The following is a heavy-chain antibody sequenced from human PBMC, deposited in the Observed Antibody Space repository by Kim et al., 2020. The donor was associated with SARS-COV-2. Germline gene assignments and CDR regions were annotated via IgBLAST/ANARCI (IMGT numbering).Heavy chain of an antibody. CDR1: GGSFSGYY. Sequence: SETLSLTCAVYGGSFSGYYWSWIRQPPGKGLEWIGEINHSGSTNYNPSLKSRVTISVDTSKNQFSLKLSSVTAADTAVYYCARRSSTSWYKGRANWFDPWGQGTLVTVSS. J-gene: IGHJ5*02. D-gene: IGHD2-2*01. CDR2: INHSGST. V-gene: IGHV4-34*01. CDR3: ARRSSTSWYKGRANWFDP.